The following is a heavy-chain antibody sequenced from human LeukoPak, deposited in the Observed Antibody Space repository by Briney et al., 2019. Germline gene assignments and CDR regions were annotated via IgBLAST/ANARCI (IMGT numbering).Heavy chain of an antibody. CDR1: GFNFISYS. J-gene: IGHJ4*02. CDR3: ARAMVRGVNDY. Sequence: GGSLRLSCAASGFNFISYSINWVRQAPGKGLEWVSSISSSSVYIYYADSVKGRFTISRDNAKSSLYLQVSSLRAEDTAVYYCARAMVRGVNDYWGQGTLVTVSS. D-gene: IGHD3-10*01. V-gene: IGHV3-21*01. CDR2: ISSSSVYI.